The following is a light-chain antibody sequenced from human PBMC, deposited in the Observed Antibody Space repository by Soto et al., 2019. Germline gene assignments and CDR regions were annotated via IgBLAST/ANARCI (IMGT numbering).Light chain of an antibody. V-gene: IGLV2-14*01. Sequence: QSALTQPASVSGSPGQSITIPCTGTSRNIGRYNFVSWYQQHPAKAPKLMIYEVTNRPPGVSDRFSGSKSGKTASLTISGLQAEDEADYYCSSYTSSSTWVFGGGTKVTVL. CDR1: SRNIGRYNF. CDR3: SSYTSSSTWV. J-gene: IGLJ3*02. CDR2: EVT.